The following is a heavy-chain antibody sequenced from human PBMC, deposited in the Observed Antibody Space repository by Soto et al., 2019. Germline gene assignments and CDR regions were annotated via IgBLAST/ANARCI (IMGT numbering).Heavy chain of an antibody. CDR2: INPTSGST. D-gene: IGHD6-13*01. J-gene: IGHJ4*02. V-gene: IGHV1-46*01. Sequence: QVQLVQSGAEVKKPGASVKGSCKASGYTFTNYYIHWVRQAPGQGLEWMGIINPTSGSTNYAQKFQGRVTLTYDTSTTTVYMEMSGLRSEDTAVLYCARDLAAGDNWGQGTLVTVSS. CDR1: GYTFTNYY. CDR3: ARDLAAGDN.